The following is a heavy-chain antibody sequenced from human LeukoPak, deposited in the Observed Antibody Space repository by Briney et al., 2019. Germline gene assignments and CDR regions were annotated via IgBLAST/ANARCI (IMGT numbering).Heavy chain of an antibody. CDR1: GYTFTLYG. V-gene: IGHV1-2*02. CDR2: INPNSGGT. D-gene: IGHD4-17*01. CDR3: ARALRSQYYYYMDV. Sequence: ASVKVSCKASGYTFTLYGITWVRQAPGQGLEWMGWINPNSGGTNYAQKFQGRVTMTRDTSISTAYMELSRLRSDDTAVYYCARALRSQYYYYMDVWGKGTTVTVSS. J-gene: IGHJ6*03.